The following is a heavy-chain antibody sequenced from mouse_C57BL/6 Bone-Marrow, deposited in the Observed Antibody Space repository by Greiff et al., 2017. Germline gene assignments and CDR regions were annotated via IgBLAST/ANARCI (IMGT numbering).Heavy chain of an antibody. V-gene: IGHV1-9*01. CDR2: ILPGSGST. CDR1: GYTFTGYW. CDR3: ARWVITTVVATGEYAMDY. Sequence: VKLVESGAELMKPGASVKLSCKATGYTFTGYWIEWVKQRPGHGLEWIGEILPGSGSTNYNEKFKGKATFTADTSSNTAYMQLSSLTTEDSAIYYCARWVITTVVATGEYAMDYWGQGTSVTVSS. J-gene: IGHJ4*01. D-gene: IGHD1-1*01.